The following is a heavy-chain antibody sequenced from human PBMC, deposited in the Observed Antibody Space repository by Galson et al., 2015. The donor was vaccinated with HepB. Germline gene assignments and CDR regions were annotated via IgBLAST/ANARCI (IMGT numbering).Heavy chain of an antibody. CDR1: GFTFSSYG. Sequence: SLRLSCAASGFTFSSYGMHWVRQAPGKGLEWVAVISYDGSNKYYADSVKGRFTISRDNSKNTLYLQMNSLRAEDTAVNYCAKLVSTKYCSGGSCYNTRGAFDIWGQGTMVTVSS. J-gene: IGHJ3*02. D-gene: IGHD2-15*01. CDR2: ISYDGSNK. V-gene: IGHV3-30*18. CDR3: AKLVSTKYCSGGSCYNTRGAFDI.